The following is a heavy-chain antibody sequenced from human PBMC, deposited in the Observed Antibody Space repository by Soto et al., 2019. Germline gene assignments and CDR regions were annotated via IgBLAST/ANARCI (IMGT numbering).Heavy chain of an antibody. Sequence: GGSLRLSCAASGFTFSSYGMHWVRQAPGKGLEWVAVISYDGSNKYYADSVKGRFTISRDNSKNTLYLQMNSLRAEDTAVYYCAKGPRGYSGYVGYWGQGTLVTVSS. CDR2: ISYDGSNK. CDR1: GFTFSSYG. J-gene: IGHJ4*02. D-gene: IGHD5-12*01. V-gene: IGHV3-30*18. CDR3: AKGPRGYSGYVGY.